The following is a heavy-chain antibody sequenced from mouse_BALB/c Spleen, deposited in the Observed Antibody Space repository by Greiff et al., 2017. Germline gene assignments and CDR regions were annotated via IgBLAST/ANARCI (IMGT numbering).Heavy chain of an antibody. CDR1: GFTFSSYT. Sequence: EVKVVESGGGLVQPGGSLKLSCAASGFTFSSYTMSWVRQTPEKRLEWVAYISNGGGSTYYPDTVKGRFTISRDNAKNTLYLQMSSLKSEDTAMYYCARRGYDYDGMFAYWGQGTLVTVSA. J-gene: IGHJ3*01. CDR2: ISNGGGST. V-gene: IGHV5-12-2*01. D-gene: IGHD2-4*01. CDR3: ARRGYDYDGMFAY.